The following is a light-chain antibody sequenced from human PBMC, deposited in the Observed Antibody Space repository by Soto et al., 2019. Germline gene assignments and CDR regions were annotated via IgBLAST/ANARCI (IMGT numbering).Light chain of an antibody. CDR2: EVS. J-gene: IGLJ2*01. V-gene: IGLV2-14*01. CDR3: SSYTSSSTLV. CDR1: SSDVGDYNY. Sequence: QSALTQPASVSGSPGQSITISCTGTSSDVGDYNYVSWYQQYPGKAPKLMIYEVSNRPSGVSNRFSGSKSGNTASLTISGLQADDEADYYCSSYTSSSTLVFGGGTKVTVL.